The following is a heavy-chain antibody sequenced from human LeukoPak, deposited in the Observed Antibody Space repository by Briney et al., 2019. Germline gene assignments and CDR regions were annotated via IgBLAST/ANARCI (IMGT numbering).Heavy chain of an antibody. J-gene: IGHJ4*02. Sequence: GGSPRLSCAASGFTFSSYAMSWVRQAPGKGLEWVSAISASGGSTYYADSVKGRFTISRDNSKNTLYLQMNSLRAEDTAVYYCAKNMVRGVIMSSSFDYWGQGTLVTVSS. CDR3: AKNMVRGVIMSSSFDY. CDR1: GFTFSSYA. D-gene: IGHD3-10*01. CDR2: ISASGGST. V-gene: IGHV3-23*01.